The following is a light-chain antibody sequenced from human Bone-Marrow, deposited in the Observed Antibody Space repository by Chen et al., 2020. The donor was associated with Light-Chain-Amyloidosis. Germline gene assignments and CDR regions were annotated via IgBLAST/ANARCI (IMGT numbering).Light chain of an antibody. J-gene: IGLJ2*01. CDR2: RDT. CDR3: QSADSSGTYEVI. CDR1: DLPTKY. Sequence: SYYLTQPPSVSVSPGQTARTPCSGDDLPTKYAYWYQQKPGQAPVLVIHRDTERPSGISERFSGSSSGTTATLTISGVQAEDEADYHCQSADSSGTYEVIFGGGTKLTVL. V-gene: IGLV3-25*03.